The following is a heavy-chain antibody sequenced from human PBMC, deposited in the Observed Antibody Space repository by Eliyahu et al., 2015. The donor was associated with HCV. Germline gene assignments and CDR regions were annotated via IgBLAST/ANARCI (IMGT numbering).Heavy chain of an antibody. J-gene: IGHJ6*02. Sequence: EVQLVESGGGLVQPGGSLRLSCAASGFPXXSNYXXXVRQAPGKGLEWVSVIYSGGSTYYADSVKGRFTISRDNSKNTLYLQMNSLRAEDTAVYYCATAGYSSGWLLDYYYYGMDVWGQGTTVTVSS. V-gene: IGHV3-66*01. CDR3: ATAGYSSGWLLDYYYYGMDV. D-gene: IGHD6-19*01. CDR1: GFPXXSNY. CDR2: IYSGGST.